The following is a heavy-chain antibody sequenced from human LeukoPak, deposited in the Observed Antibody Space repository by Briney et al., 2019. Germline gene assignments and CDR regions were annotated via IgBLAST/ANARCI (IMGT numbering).Heavy chain of an antibody. V-gene: IGHV3-23*01. CDR2: IGFSAGPT. CDR3: AKFRGDYYTPYFDY. D-gene: IGHD3-3*01. J-gene: IGHJ4*02. CDR1: GFTFSNYA. Sequence: GGSLRLSCAASGFTFSNYAMSWVRQAPGKGLEWVSAIGFSAGPTYYADSVKGRFTVSRDSSKNTLYLQMNSLRAEDTALYYCAKFRGDYYTPYFDYWGQGTLVTVSS.